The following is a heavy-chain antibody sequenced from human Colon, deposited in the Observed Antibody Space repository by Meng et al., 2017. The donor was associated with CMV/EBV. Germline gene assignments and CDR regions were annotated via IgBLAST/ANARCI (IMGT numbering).Heavy chain of an antibody. D-gene: IGHD6-19*01. V-gene: IGHV3-7*01. CDR1: GLVFDLYS. CDR2: INEDGSGK. Sequence: GGSLRLSCVGSGLVFDLYSMAWVRQAPGRGLEWVANINEDGSGKYYVDSVKGRFTISRDNAKNSVYLQMNSLRVEDTGVYYCVQERLAWGQGTLVTVSS. CDR3: VQERLA. J-gene: IGHJ5*02.